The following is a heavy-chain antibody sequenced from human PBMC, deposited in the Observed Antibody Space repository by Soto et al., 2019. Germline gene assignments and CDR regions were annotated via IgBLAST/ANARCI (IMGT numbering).Heavy chain of an antibody. CDR1: GYSFFSYC. D-gene: IGHD3-3*02. J-gene: IGHJ4*02. Sequence: ASVKVSCKASGYSFFSYCIHWVRQAPGQGLEWMGRFLASGGNTDYAQRFRGRVSMTRDTSSTNTVSLEVTSLTSDDTAVYYCARGGATIFGVIDSWGQGTRVTVSS. V-gene: IGHV1-46*01. CDR2: FLASGGNT. CDR3: ARGGATIFGVIDS.